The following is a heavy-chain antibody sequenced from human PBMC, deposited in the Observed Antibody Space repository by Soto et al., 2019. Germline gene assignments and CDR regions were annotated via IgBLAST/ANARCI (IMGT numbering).Heavy chain of an antibody. CDR1: GFTFSSYG. CDR2: IWYDGSNK. J-gene: IGHJ6*02. Sequence: GGSLRLSCAASGFTFSSYGMHWVRQAPGKGLEWVAVIWYDGSNKYYADSVKGRFTISRDNSKNTLYLQMNSLRAEDTAVYYCARDRGSIAARVRSLNYYYYYGMDVWGQGTTVTVSS. V-gene: IGHV3-33*01. D-gene: IGHD6-6*01. CDR3: ARDRGSIAARVRSLNYYYYYGMDV.